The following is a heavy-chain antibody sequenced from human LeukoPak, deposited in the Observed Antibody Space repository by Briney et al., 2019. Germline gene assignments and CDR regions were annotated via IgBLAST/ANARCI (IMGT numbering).Heavy chain of an antibody. D-gene: IGHD6-13*01. Sequence: PGGSLRPSCAASGFTFSSYSMNWVRQAPGKGLEWVSYISSSSSTIYYADSVKGRFTISRDNAKNSLYLQVNSLRAEDTAVYYCARDGVDSSSWYAVDAFDIWGQGTMVTVSS. CDR1: GFTFSSYS. V-gene: IGHV3-48*01. J-gene: IGHJ3*02. CDR2: ISSSSSTI. CDR3: ARDGVDSSSWYAVDAFDI.